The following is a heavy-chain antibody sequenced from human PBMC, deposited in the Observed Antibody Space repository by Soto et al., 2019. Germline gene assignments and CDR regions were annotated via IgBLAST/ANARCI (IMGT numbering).Heavy chain of an antibody. D-gene: IGHD3-22*01. V-gene: IGHV1-69*12. CDR2: IIPIFGTA. CDR1: EGTFSSYA. J-gene: IGHJ1*01. Sequence: QVQLVQSGAEVKKPGSSVKVSCKASEGTFSSYAISWVRQAPGQGLEWMGGIIPIFGTANYAQKFQGRVTITAEESKSPAYMEVSILRSEETAVYYCAGDAAKGRMIVVVNFQHWGQGTLVTVSS. CDR3: AGDAAKGRMIVVVNFQH.